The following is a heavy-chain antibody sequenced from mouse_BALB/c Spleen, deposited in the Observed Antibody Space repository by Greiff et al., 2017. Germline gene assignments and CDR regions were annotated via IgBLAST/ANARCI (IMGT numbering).Heavy chain of an antibody. V-gene: IGHV3-6*02. Sequence: ESGPGLVKPSQSLSLTCSVTGYSITSGYYWNWIRQFPGNKLEWMGYISYDGSNNYNPSLKNRISITRDTSKNQFFLKLNSVTTEDTATYDCARRGGSYWYFDVGGAGTTVTVSS. CDR1: GYSITSGYY. CDR2: ISYDGSN. J-gene: IGHJ1*01. D-gene: IGHD1-1*02. CDR3: ARRGGSYWYFDV.